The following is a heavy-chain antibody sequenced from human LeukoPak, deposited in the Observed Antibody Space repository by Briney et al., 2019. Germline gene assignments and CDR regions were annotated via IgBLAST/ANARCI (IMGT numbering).Heavy chain of an antibody. CDR2: ITTGRGET. J-gene: IGHJ4*02. Sequence: ASVKVSCKAFGYTFTDYAFHWVRQAPGQSLEWMGWITTGRGETRYSQDFQRRITLTRDKSANTVYMDLSDLTSEDTAVYYCARGGQQWRGGNYFDSWGQGTLVAVSS. CDR3: ARGGQQWRGGNYFDS. D-gene: IGHD6-19*01. CDR1: GYTFTDYA. V-gene: IGHV1-3*03.